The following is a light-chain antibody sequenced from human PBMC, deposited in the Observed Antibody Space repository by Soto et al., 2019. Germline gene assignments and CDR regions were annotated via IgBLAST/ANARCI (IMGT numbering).Light chain of an antibody. J-gene: IGLJ3*02. CDR2: LNPDGSH. V-gene: IGLV4-69*01. Sequence: QSVLTQSPSASASLGASVTLTCTLSSGHTNYPIAWHQQRPEKGPRYLMRLNPDGSHIKADGIPDRFSGSSYGANRYLTISSLQSEDEGNYYCQTYNTGIRVFGGGTKLTVL. CDR3: QTYNTGIRV. CDR1: SGHTNYP.